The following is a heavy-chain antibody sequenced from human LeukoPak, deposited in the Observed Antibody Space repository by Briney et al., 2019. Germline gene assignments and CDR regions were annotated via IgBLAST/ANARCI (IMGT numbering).Heavy chain of an antibody. CDR3: ARDAFYYDSSGYAFDI. V-gene: IGHV1-18*01. CDR2: ISAYNGNT. CDR1: GYTFTSYG. Sequence: GASVKVSCKASGYTFTSYGISWVRQAPGQGLEWMGWISAYNGNTNYAQKLQGRVTMTTDTSTSTAYMEPRSLRSDDTAVYYCARDAFYYDSSGYAFDIWGQGTMVTVSS. D-gene: IGHD3-22*01. J-gene: IGHJ3*02.